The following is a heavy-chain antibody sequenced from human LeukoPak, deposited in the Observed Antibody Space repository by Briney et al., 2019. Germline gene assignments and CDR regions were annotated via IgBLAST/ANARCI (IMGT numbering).Heavy chain of an antibody. CDR2: ISAYNGNT. D-gene: IGHD1-26*01. J-gene: IGHJ5*02. Sequence: ASVKVSCKASGYTFTGYYMHWVRQAPGQGLEWMGWISAYNGNTNYAQKLQGRVTMTTDTSTSTAYMELRSLRSDDTAVYYCAREGAEVGAICFDPWGQGTLVTVSS. CDR3: AREGAEVGAICFDP. V-gene: IGHV1-18*04. CDR1: GYTFTGYY.